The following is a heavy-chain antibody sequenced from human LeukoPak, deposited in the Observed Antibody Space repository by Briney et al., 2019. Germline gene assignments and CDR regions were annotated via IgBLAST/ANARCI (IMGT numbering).Heavy chain of an antibody. J-gene: IGHJ4*02. CDR3: ARRVAVTGIYCFDL. D-gene: IGHD6-19*01. CDR2: VSYSGAT. CDR1: GGSVWAYY. V-gene: IGHV4-59*08. Sequence: SETLSLTCTVWGGSVWAYYWSWIRQSPGRGRVGIGYVSYSGATNYNPSLKSRVTISLETSKNQFSLRLTSATAADTAVYYCARRVAVTGIYCFDLWGQGTPVTVSS.